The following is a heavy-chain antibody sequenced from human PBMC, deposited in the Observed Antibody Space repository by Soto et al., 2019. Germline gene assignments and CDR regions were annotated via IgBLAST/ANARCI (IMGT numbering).Heavy chain of an antibody. V-gene: IGHV4-59*08. J-gene: IGHJ4*02. CDR1: GGSINDYY. CDR2: ISYSGDI. D-gene: IGHD5-12*01. Sequence: SETLSLTCSVSGGSINDYYWSWLRQPPGKGLECIGYISYSGDINYNPSLKSRVTMSVDTSNNQLSLRLSSVTAADTAVYYCARHWDYDSLGDYFDYWGQGTLVTVS. CDR3: ARHWDYDSLGDYFDY.